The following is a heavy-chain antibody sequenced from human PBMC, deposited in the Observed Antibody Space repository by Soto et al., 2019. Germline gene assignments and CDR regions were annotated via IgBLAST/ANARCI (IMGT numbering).Heavy chain of an antibody. Sequence: QITLKESGPTLVKPTQTLTLTCTFSGFSLSTRGVGVGWSRQPPGKALEWLALIYWDDDERYSPSLKNRLTITKDTSKNQVVLTMTNMDPVDTATYYCAHSIAPRIFRHWGQGTLVTVSS. V-gene: IGHV2-5*02. CDR2: IYWDDDE. J-gene: IGHJ1*01. CDR3: AHSIAPRIFRH. D-gene: IGHD2-15*01. CDR1: GFSLSTRGVG.